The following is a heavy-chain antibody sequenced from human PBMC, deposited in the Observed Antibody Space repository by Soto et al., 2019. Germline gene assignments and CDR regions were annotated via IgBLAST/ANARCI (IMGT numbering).Heavy chain of an antibody. CDR2: IWYDGTQK. J-gene: IGHJ4*02. Sequence: GGSLRLSCEASGLTCNTYSMHCVRQPPGKGLEWLAAIWYDGTQKYYADSVKGRFIISRDNSKKTLYLEMNSLRAEDTAVYYCARAGGTTLNAPWHSDSSGQGTLVTVSS. CDR1: GLTCNTYS. CDR3: ARAGGTTLNAPWHSDS. D-gene: IGHD4-17*01. V-gene: IGHV3-33*01.